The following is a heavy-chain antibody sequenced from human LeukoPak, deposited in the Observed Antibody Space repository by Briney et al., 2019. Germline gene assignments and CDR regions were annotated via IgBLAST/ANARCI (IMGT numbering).Heavy chain of an antibody. Sequence: PSETLSLTCTVSGGPIGSSSFYWGWIRQPPGKGLEWIGSVYYSGSTYYNPSLKSRVTISVDTSKNQFSLKLSSVTAADTAVYYCARHVGITFYYFDYWGQGTLVTVSS. J-gene: IGHJ4*02. V-gene: IGHV4-39*01. CDR3: ARHVGITFYYFDY. CDR2: VYYSGST. CDR1: GGPIGSSSFY. D-gene: IGHD3-10*01.